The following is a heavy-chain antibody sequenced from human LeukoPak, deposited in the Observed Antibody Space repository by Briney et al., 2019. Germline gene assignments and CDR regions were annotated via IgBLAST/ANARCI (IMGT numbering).Heavy chain of an antibody. CDR2: ISGSGGST. CDR3: AKDLRIAAAGTGFDY. J-gene: IGHJ4*02. CDR1: GFTFSSYA. V-gene: IGHV3-23*01. Sequence: GGSLRLSCAASGFTFSSYAMSWVRQAPGKGLEWVLAISGSGGSTYYADSVKGRFTISRDNSKNTLYLQMNSLRAEDTAVYYRAKDLRIAAAGTGFDYWGQGTLVTVSS. D-gene: IGHD6-13*01.